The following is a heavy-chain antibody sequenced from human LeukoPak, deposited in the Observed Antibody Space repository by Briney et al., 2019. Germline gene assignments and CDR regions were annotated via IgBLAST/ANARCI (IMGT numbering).Heavy chain of an antibody. J-gene: IGHJ4*02. D-gene: IGHD6-19*01. Sequence: SETLSLTCTVSGGSISSSSYYWGWIRQPRGKGLEWIGSIYYSGSTYYNPSLKSRVTISVDTSKNQFSLKLSSVTAADTAVYYCARSTVAGAGTDYWGQGTLVTVSS. V-gene: IGHV4-39*07. CDR2: IYYSGST. CDR1: GGSISSSSYY. CDR3: ARSTVAGAGTDY.